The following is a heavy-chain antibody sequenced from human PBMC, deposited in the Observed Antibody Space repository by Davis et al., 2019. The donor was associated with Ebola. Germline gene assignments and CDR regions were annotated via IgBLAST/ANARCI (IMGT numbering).Heavy chain of an antibody. V-gene: IGHV3-74*03. D-gene: IGHD4-17*01. CDR2: INRDGSTT. CDR1: GFTFSSYW. Sequence: GESLKISCAASGFTFSSYWMHWVRQAPGKGLVWVSCINRDGSTTTYADSVKGRFTISRDNSKNTLYLQMNSLRAEDTAVYYCARHDYGDSHFDYWGQGTLVTVSS. CDR3: ARHDYGDSHFDY. J-gene: IGHJ4*02.